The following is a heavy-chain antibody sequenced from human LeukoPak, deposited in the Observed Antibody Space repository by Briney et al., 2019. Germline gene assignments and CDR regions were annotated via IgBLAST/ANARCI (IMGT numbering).Heavy chain of an antibody. D-gene: IGHD4/OR15-4a*01. CDR1: GGSISSSSYY. CDR3: ASAGGPNRHFAF. CDR2: ISYSGST. Sequence: PSETLSLTCTVSGGSISSSSYYWGWIRQPPGKRLEWIGSISYSGSTYYNPSLKSRVSISVDTSKNQFSLNLSSVTAADTSVYYYASAGGPNRHFAFWGQGALVTVSS. J-gene: IGHJ4*02. V-gene: IGHV4-39*01.